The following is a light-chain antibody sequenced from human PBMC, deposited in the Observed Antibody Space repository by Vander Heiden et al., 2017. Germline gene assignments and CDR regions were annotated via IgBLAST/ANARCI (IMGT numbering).Light chain of an antibody. CDR1: KLGDKY. J-gene: IGLJ2*01. V-gene: IGLV3-1*01. CDR3: QAWDSSTGGV. CDR2: QDS. Sequence: SSELTQPPSVSVSPGQTASITCSGDKLGDKYACWYQQKPGQSPGLVIYQDSKRPSGIPERFSGSNSGKTATLTISGTQAMDEADYYCQAWDSSTGGVFGGGTKLTVL.